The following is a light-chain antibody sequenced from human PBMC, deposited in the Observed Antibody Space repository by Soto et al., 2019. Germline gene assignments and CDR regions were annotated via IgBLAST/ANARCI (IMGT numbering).Light chain of an antibody. Sequence: SVLTQPPSASGTPGQRVFISCSGSSSNIGGTNYAYWYQQLSGAAPKLLMHSNNLRPSGVPERISGSKSGTSASLAISGLRSEDEAVYYCASWDDRLGAVIFGGGTKVTVL. CDR2: SNN. CDR1: SSNIGGTNY. J-gene: IGLJ2*01. CDR3: ASWDDRLGAVI. V-gene: IGLV1-47*02.